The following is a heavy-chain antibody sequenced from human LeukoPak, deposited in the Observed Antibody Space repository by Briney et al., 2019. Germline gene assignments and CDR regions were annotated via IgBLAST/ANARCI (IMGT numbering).Heavy chain of an antibody. CDR2: IYPGDSDT. Sequence: GESLQISCKASGYSFTSYWIGWVRQMPGKGLEWMGIIYPGDSDTRYSPSFQGQVTISADKSINTAYLQWSSLKASDTAIYYCARRGEAMDPFDYWGQGTLVTVSS. V-gene: IGHV5-51*01. D-gene: IGHD5-18*01. CDR1: GYSFTSYW. CDR3: ARRGEAMDPFDY. J-gene: IGHJ4*02.